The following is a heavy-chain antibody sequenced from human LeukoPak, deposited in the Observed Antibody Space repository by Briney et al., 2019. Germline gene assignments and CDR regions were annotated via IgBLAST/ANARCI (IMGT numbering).Heavy chain of an antibody. CDR1: GFTFSSYG. D-gene: IGHD6-13*01. Sequence: PGGSLRLSCAASGFTFSSYGMHWVRQAPGKGLEWVAFIWYDGSNEYYADSVKGRFTISRDNSKNTLYLQMNSLRAEDTAVYYCATEGFVVAAAGHIGYFQHWGQGTLVTVSS. V-gene: IGHV3-30*02. CDR3: ATEGFVVAAAGHIGYFQH. CDR2: IWYDGSNE. J-gene: IGHJ1*01.